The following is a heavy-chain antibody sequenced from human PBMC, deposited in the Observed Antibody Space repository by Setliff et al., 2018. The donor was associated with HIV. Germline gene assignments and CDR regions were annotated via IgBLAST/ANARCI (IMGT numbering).Heavy chain of an antibody. CDR1: GFTFSNSW. J-gene: IGHJ4*01. V-gene: IGHV3-7*03. CDR2: IKKDGSDK. Sequence: GESLKISCAASGFTFSNSWMTWVRQAPGKGLEWVADIKKDGSDKFYVDSVKGRFAISRDNAKNSLNLEMNSLRAEDTAIYYCASSRPPDDSSGYLDHWGQGTLVTVSS. CDR3: ASSRPPDDSSGYLDH. D-gene: IGHD3-22*01.